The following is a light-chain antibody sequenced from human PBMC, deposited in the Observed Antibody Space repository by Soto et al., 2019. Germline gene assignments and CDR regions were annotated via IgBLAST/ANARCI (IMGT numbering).Light chain of an antibody. CDR2: KDT. V-gene: IGLV3-27*01. Sequence: SYELTQPSSVSVSPGQTARITCSGDLLAKTYARWVHQRPGQAPVLLIYKDTERPSGIPERFSGSSSGSTVTLTISGAQVDDEGDYYCYSATDDHVVLFGGGTKLTVL. J-gene: IGLJ3*02. CDR1: LLAKTY. CDR3: YSATDDHVVL.